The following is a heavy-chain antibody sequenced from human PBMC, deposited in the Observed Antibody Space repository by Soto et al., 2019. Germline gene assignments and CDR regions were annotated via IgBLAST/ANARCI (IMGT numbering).Heavy chain of an antibody. J-gene: IGHJ6*02. V-gene: IGHV3-30-3*01. CDR1: GFTFSSHA. CDR3: ARGSCGVATCYNMDV. D-gene: IGHD2-21*01. Sequence: QVQLMESGGGVVQSGRSLKLSCAASGFTFSSHAMNWVRRAPGKGLQWVAVISYDANNKYYADSVKGRFSISRDNSKNTVSLQMNSLRHDDTGGHYCARGSCGVATCYNMDVWGLGTTVTVSS. CDR2: ISYDANNK.